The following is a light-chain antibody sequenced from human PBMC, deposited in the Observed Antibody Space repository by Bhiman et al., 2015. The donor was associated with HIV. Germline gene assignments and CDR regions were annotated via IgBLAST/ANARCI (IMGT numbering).Light chain of an antibody. CDR2: GNS. J-gene: IGLJ2*01. V-gene: IGLV1-40*01. CDR1: SSNIGAGYD. Sequence: QSVLTQPPSVSGAPGQRVTISCTGSSSNIGAGYDVHWYQQLPGTAPKLLIYGNSNRPSGVSDRFSGSKSGNTASLTVSGLQAEDEADYYCTSHAGTLLFGGGTKLTVL. CDR3: TSHAGTLL.